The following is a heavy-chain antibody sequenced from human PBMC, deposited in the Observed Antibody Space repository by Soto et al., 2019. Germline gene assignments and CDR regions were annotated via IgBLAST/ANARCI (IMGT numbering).Heavy chain of an antibody. V-gene: IGHV5-10-1*01. CDR2: IDPGDTYA. D-gene: IGHD2-2*01. CDR1: GYTFTTFW. CDR3: ARIYCTTTTCDSWLEP. J-gene: IGHJ5*02. Sequence: GESLEIACTGFGYTFTTFWIRCVGQMPGKGLEWMGRIDPGDTYATYSPAFQGHVTISADKATSTAYLQWSSLKASDTAMYFCARIYCTTTTCDSWLEPWGQGTLVTVSS.